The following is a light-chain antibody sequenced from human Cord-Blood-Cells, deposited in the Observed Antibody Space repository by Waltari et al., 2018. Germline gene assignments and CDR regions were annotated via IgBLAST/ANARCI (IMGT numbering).Light chain of an antibody. CDR2: AAS. V-gene: IGKV1-8*01. CDR3: QQYYSYPPT. J-gene: IGKJ1*01. Sequence: AMRMTQSPSSFSASTRDRVTITCRASQGISSYLAWYQQKPGKAPKLLIYAASTLQRGVPSRFSGSGSGTDFTLTISCLQSEDFATYYCQQYYSYPPTFGQGTKVEIK. CDR1: QGISSY.